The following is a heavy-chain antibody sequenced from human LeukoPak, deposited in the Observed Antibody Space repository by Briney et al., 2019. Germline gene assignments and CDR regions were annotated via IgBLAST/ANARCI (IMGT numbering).Heavy chain of an antibody. D-gene: IGHD3-22*01. V-gene: IGHV3-9*01. J-gene: IGHJ3*02. Sequence: SGGSLRLSCAASGFTFDDYAMHWVRQAPGKGLEWVSGISWNSGSIGYADSVKGRFTISRDNAKNSLYLQMNSLRAEDTALYYCAKDIRIHYDSSGYRDDAFDIWGQGTMVTVSS. CDR1: GFTFDDYA. CDR2: ISWNSGSI. CDR3: AKDIRIHYDSSGYRDDAFDI.